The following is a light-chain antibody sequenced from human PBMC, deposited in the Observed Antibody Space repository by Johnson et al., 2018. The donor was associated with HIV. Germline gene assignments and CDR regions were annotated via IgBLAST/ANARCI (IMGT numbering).Light chain of an antibody. V-gene: IGLV1-51*02. J-gene: IGLJ1*01. Sequence: QSVLTQPPSVSAAPGQKVTISCSGSSANIGDNSVSWYQQLPGTAPKLLIYENNKRPSGIPDRFSGSKSGTSATLGITGLQTGDEAYYYCGTWDSSLSAGGYVFGTGTKVTVL. CDR3: GTWDSSLSAGGYV. CDR2: ENN. CDR1: SANIGDNS.